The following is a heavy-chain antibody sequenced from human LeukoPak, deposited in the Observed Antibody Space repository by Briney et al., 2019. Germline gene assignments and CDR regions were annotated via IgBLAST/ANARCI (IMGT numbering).Heavy chain of an antibody. CDR1: GYTFTGYY. D-gene: IGHD5-18*01. V-gene: IGHV1-2*02. Sequence: ASVKVSCKASGYTFTGYYMHWVRQAPGQGLEWMGWINPNSGGTNYAQKFQGRVTMTRDTSISTAYMELSRLRSDDTAVYYCARDVMSGYSYGYGGYWGQGTLVTVSS. CDR2: INPNSGGT. CDR3: ARDVMSGYSYGYGGY. J-gene: IGHJ4*02.